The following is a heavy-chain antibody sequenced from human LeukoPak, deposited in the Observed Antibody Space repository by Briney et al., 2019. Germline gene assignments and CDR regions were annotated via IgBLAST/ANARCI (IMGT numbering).Heavy chain of an antibody. D-gene: IGHD2-2*01. CDR2: IYYSGST. V-gene: IGHV4-30-4*08. Sequence: SETLSLTCTVSGGSISSGDYYWSWIRQPPGKGLEWIGYIYYSGSTYYNPSLKSRLTISVDTSKNQFSLKLSSVTAADTAVYYCARVIVVVPAANVGGWFDPWGQGTLVTVS. J-gene: IGHJ5*02. CDR1: GGSISSGDYY. CDR3: ARVIVVVPAANVGGWFDP.